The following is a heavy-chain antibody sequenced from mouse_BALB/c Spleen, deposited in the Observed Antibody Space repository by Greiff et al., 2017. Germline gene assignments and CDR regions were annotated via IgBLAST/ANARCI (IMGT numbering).Heavy chain of an antibody. CDR1: GYSFTGYF. D-gene: IGHD2-3*01. V-gene: IGHV1-37*01. J-gene: IGHJ4*01. CDR3: GRVYDGYYYAMDY. CDR2: INPYNGDT. Sequence: VQLKESGPELVKPGASVKISCKASGYSFTGYFMNWVKQSHGKSLEWIGRINPYNGDTFYNQKFKGKATLTVDKSSSTAHMELLSLTSEDSAVYYCGRVYDGYYYAMDYWGQGTSVTVSS.